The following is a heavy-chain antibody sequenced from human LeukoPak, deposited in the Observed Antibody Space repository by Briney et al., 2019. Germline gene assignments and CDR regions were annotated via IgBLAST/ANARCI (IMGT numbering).Heavy chain of an antibody. CDR1: GYIFTNYY. CDR3: ARAPPRDDYIWGSYNFDY. CDR2: INPNSGGT. V-gene: IGHV1-2*02. J-gene: IGHJ4*02. Sequence: ASVKVSCKASGYIFTNYYMHWVRQAPGQGLEWMGWINPNSGGTNYAQKFQGRVTMTRDTSISTAYMELSRLRSDDTAVYYCARAPPRDDYIWGSYNFDYWGQGTLVTVSS. D-gene: IGHD3-16*01.